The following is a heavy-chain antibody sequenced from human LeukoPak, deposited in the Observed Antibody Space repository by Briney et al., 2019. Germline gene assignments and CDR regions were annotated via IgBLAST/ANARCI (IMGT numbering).Heavy chain of an antibody. CDR1: GYTFTSYY. J-gene: IGHJ4*02. CDR3: ARGKYYYDNSGYYYPFDY. CDR2: ISVYKGNA. V-gene: IGHV1-18*04. Sequence: ASVKVSCKASGYTFTSYYIHWVRQAPVQGLEWMGWISVYKGNAEYAQKFQDRVTMTIDTSTSTAYMELRSLKSDDTAVYYCARGKYYYDNSGYYYPFDYWGLGTLITVSS. D-gene: IGHD3-22*01.